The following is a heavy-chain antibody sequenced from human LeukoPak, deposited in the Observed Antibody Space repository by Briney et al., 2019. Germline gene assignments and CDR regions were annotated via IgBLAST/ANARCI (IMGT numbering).Heavy chain of an antibody. CDR3: ARDSSSWYRGDY. Sequence: SVKVSCKASGGTFSSYAISWVRQAPGQGLEWMGRIIPILGIANYAQKFQGRVTITADKSTSTAYMELSSPRSEDTAVHCCARDSSSWYRGDYWGQGTLVTVSS. CDR1: GGTFSSYA. CDR2: IIPILGIA. J-gene: IGHJ4*02. D-gene: IGHD6-13*01. V-gene: IGHV1-69*04.